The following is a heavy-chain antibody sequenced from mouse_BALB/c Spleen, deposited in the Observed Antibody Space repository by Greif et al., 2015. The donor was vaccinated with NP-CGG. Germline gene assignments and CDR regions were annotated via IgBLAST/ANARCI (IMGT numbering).Heavy chain of an antibody. CDR1: GFTFSNYW. V-gene: IGHV6-6*02. D-gene: IGHD1-2*01. CDR2: IRLKSNNYAT. J-gene: IGHJ2*01. Sequence: EVQLVESGGGLVQPGGSMKLSCVASGFTFSNYWMNWVRQSPEKGLEWVAEIRLKSNNYATHYAESVKGRFTISRDDSKSSVYLQMNNLRAEDTGIYYCTRPLDGYILPDYWGQGTTLTVSS. CDR3: TRPLDGYILPDY.